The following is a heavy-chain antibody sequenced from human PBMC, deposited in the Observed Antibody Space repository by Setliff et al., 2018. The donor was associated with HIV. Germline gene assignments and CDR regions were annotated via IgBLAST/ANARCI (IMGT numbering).Heavy chain of an antibody. CDR1: GYTFTGYY. J-gene: IGHJ4*02. D-gene: IGHD5-12*01. CDR3: ARIGYSGYDFAYGLDY. V-gene: IGHV1-2*04. CDR2: INPNSGGT. Sequence: GASVKVSCKASGYTFTGYYTHWVRQAPGQGLEWMGWINPNSGGTNYAQKFQGWVTMTRDTSISTAYMELSRLRSDDTAVYYCARIGYSGYDFAYGLDYWGQGTLVTVSS.